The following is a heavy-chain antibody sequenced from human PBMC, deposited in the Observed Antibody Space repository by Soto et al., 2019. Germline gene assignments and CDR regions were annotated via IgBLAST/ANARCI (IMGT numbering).Heavy chain of an antibody. CDR1: RGSISSSSYY. V-gene: IGHV4-39*01. D-gene: IGHD4-17*01. J-gene: IGHJ4*02. Sequence: PSDTLSITCTVSRGSISSSSYYWVCIRQPPWKWLEWIGSIYYSGSTYYNPSLKSRVTISVDTSKKQFSLKLSSVTAADTAVYYCARRYATENFEYWGQGTLVTVSS. CDR3: ARRYATENFEY. CDR2: IYYSGST.